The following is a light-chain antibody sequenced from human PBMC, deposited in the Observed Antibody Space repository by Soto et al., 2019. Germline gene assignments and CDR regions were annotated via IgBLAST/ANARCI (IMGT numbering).Light chain of an antibody. CDR3: AAWDDSLNGVV. Sequence: QSVLTQPPSASGTPGQRVTISCSGSSSNIGSNTVNWYQQLPGTAPKLLIYSKNQRPSGVPDRFSGSKSGTSASLAISGLQSEDEADYYCAAWDDSLNGVVFGGGTKLTFL. CDR1: SSNIGSNT. J-gene: IGLJ2*01. V-gene: IGLV1-44*01. CDR2: SKN.